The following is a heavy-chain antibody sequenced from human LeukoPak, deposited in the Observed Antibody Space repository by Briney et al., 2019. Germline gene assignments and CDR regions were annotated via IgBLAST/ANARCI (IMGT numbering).Heavy chain of an antibody. Sequence: GGSLRLSCAASGFTFSSCWMNWVRQAPGKGLEWVANIKQDGSEKYYVDSVKGRFTISRDNAKNSLYLQMNSLRVEDTAVYYCAKDYYGSGSREFDYWGQGTLVTVSS. CDR1: GFTFSSCW. CDR2: IKQDGSEK. J-gene: IGHJ4*02. D-gene: IGHD3-10*01. V-gene: IGHV3-7*03. CDR3: AKDYYGSGSREFDY.